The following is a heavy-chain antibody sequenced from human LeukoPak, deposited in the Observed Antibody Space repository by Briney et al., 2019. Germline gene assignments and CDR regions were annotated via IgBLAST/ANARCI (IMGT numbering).Heavy chain of an antibody. V-gene: IGHV3-7*04. CDR2: IKQDGSEK. Sequence: GGSLRLSCSASGFIFSNYWMTWVRQAPGKGLEWVANIKQDGSEKYYVDSVKGRFTIPRDNAKKSLYLQMSSLRAEDTAVYFCARDMIILQCWGQGTLVTVSS. D-gene: IGHD3-16*01. J-gene: IGHJ4*02. CDR1: GFIFSNYW. CDR3: ARDMIILQC.